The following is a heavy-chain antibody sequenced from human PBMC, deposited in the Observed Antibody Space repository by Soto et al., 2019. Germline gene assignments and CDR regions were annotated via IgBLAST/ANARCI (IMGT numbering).Heavy chain of an antibody. V-gene: IGHV6-1*01. CDR1: GDSVSSNSAA. CDR2: TYYRSKWYN. J-gene: IGHJ6*02. Sequence: SQTLSLTCAISGDSVSSNSAAWNWIRQSPSRGLEWLGRTYYRSKWYNDYAVSVKSRITINPDTSKNQFSLQLNSVTPEDTAVYYCARDLIRQGIVVVPAAPYYYYGMDVWGQGTTVTVSS. CDR3: ARDLIRQGIVVVPAAPYYYYGMDV. D-gene: IGHD2-2*01.